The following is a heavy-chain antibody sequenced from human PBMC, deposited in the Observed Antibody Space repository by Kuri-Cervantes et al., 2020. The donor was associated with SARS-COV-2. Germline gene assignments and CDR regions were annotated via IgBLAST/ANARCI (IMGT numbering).Heavy chain of an antibody. J-gene: IGHJ3*02. D-gene: IGHD3-3*01. V-gene: IGHV1-46*01. CDR3: AKARETQAPIFFGVVINGVVGAFDI. Sequence: ASVKVSCKASGYTFTSYYMHWVRQAPGQGLEWMGIINPSGGSTSYAQKFQGRVTMTRDTSTSTVYMELSSLRSEDTAVYYCAKARETQAPIFFGVVINGVVGAFDIWGQGTMVTVSS. CDR2: INPSGGST. CDR1: GYTFTSYY.